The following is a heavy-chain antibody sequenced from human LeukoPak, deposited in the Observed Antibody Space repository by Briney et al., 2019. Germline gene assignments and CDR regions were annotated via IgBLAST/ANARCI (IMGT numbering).Heavy chain of an antibody. J-gene: IGHJ3*02. CDR2: ISWNSGNI. D-gene: IGHD3-22*01. CDR1: GFTFDDYA. V-gene: IGHV3-9*01. Sequence: PGGSLRLSCAASGFTFDDYAMPWVRQAPGEGLEWVSRISWNSGNIGYADSVKGRFTISRDNSKSTLYLQMNSLRAEDTAVYYCARVRGSGYYSYPCDIWGQGTMVTVSS. CDR3: ARVRGSGYYSYPCDI.